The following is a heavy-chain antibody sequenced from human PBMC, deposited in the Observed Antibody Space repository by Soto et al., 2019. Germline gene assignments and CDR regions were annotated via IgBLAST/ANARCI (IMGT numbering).Heavy chain of an antibody. V-gene: IGHV3-48*01. D-gene: IGHD1-1*01. CDR3: AGHPERLAQIGWFDP. Sequence: EVQLLESGGGLVQPGGSLRLSCADSGFTFSSYSMNWVRQAPGTGPQWVSYISSSSSTIYYADSVQGRFTISSDNAKNALFLPMSSLRAENTAVYYCAGHPERLAQIGWFDPWGQGTLVTVSS. CDR2: ISSSSSTI. CDR1: GFTFSSYS. J-gene: IGHJ5*02.